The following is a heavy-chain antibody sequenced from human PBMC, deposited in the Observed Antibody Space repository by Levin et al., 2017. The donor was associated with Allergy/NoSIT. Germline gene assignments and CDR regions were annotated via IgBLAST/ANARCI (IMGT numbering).Heavy chain of an antibody. J-gene: IGHJ4*02. CDR2: IKQDGSEK. V-gene: IGHV3-7*01. Sequence: GESLKISCGTSGFTFSSYWMSWVRQPPGKGLEWVANIKQDGSEKYYVDSVKGRFTISRDNAKNSLYLQMNSLRAEDTAVYYCVRFQWLGNWGQGTLVTVSS. CDR1: GFTFSSYW. CDR3: VRFQWLGN. D-gene: IGHD6-19*01.